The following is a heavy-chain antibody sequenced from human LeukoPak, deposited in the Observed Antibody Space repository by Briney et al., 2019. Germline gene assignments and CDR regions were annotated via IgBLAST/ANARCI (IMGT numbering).Heavy chain of an antibody. CDR2: IKSKTDGGTT. D-gene: IGHD1-26*01. CDR3: XXNLWRELLRVDY. Sequence: GGSLRLSCAASGFTFSSYAMHWVRQAPGKGLEWVGRIKSKTDGGTTDYAAPVKGRFTISRDDSKNTLYLQMNSLKNEDTAVYXXXXNLWRELLRVDYWGQGTLVTVSS. CDR1: GFTFSSYA. J-gene: IGHJ4*02. V-gene: IGHV3-15*01.